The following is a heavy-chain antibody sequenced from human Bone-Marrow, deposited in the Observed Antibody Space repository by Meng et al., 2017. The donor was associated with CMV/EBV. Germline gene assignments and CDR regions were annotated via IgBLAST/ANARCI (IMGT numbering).Heavy chain of an antibody. J-gene: IGHJ3*02. Sequence: GGSLRLSCAASGFTVSSNYMSWVRQAPGKGLEWVSVIYSGGSTYYADSVKGRFTISRDNSKNTLYLQMNSLRAEDTAVYYCARESAHLRAFAIWGQGKMVHVAS. CDR2: IYSGGST. D-gene: IGHD3-3*01. CDR1: GFTVSSNY. V-gene: IGHV3-53*01. CDR3: ARESAHLRAFAI.